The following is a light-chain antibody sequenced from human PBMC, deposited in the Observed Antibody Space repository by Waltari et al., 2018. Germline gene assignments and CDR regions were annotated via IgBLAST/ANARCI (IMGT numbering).Light chain of an antibody. V-gene: IGKV3-20*01. J-gene: IGKJ2*01. Sequence: IVLPQSPAPLSLSPGESATLSRRARQRLTKRYLARYQQNPGQAPRPLIYGASSRAAGIPDRFSGSGSGTDFALTISSLEPDDFAVYYCQQYGSSIMYTFGQGTKLEIK. CDR1: QRLTKRY. CDR3: QQYGSSIMYT. CDR2: GAS.